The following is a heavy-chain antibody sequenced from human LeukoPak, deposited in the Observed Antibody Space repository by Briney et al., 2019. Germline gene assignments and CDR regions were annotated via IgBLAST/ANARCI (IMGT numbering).Heavy chain of an antibody. CDR1: GASVSSSY. D-gene: IGHD3-3*01. CDR3: AGTTKWLSYVF. V-gene: IGHV4-59*02. CDR2: IYYSGST. Sequence: TSETLSLTCTVSGASVSSSYWGWIRQPPGKGLEWIGNIYYSGSTNYNPSLKSRVSMSMDTSKNQFSLKLTSLTAADTAVYYCAGTTKWLSYVFWGQGALVTVSS. J-gene: IGHJ4*02.